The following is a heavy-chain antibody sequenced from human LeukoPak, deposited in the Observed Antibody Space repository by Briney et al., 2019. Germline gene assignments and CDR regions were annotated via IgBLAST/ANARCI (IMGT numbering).Heavy chain of an antibody. J-gene: IGHJ2*01. CDR1: GGSFSGYY. CDR3: ARGLPSSTYYYGSGSYRLYFDL. D-gene: IGHD3-10*01. CDR2: INHSGST. Sequence: PSETLSLTCAVYGGSFSGYYWSWIRQPPGKGLEWIGEINHSGSTNYNPSLKSRVTISVDTSKNQFSLKLSSVAAADTAVYYCARGLPSSTYYYGSGSYRLYFDLWGRGTLVTVSS. V-gene: IGHV4-34*01.